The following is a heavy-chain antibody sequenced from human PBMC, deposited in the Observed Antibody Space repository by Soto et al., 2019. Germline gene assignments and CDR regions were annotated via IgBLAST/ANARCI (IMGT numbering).Heavy chain of an antibody. CDR1: GFSFTGYY. D-gene: IGHD6-6*01. V-gene: IGHV1-2*02. Sequence: ASVKVSCKASGFSFTGYYIHWLRQTPGQGLEWMGWINAHSGGTEYAQKFQGRVTLTRDTSISTAYMTLSSLRSDDTAIYYCAKDLTRQLAYWLDPWGQGTQVTVSS. CDR3: AKDLTRQLAYWLDP. J-gene: IGHJ5*02. CDR2: INAHSGGT.